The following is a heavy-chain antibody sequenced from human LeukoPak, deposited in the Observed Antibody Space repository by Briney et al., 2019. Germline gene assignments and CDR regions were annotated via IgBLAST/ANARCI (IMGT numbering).Heavy chain of an antibody. V-gene: IGHV3-23*01. Sequence: GGSLRLSCAASGFTFSNFAMSWVRQAPGEGLEWVSSISAGGGNTYYAGSVKGRFTISRDNSNNTLYVQMNSLRAEDTAVYFCAKGREEAAAGHFDSWGRGTRVTVSS. CDR3: AKGREEAAAGHFDS. CDR2: ISAGGGNT. D-gene: IGHD6-13*01. CDR1: GFTFSNFA. J-gene: IGHJ4*02.